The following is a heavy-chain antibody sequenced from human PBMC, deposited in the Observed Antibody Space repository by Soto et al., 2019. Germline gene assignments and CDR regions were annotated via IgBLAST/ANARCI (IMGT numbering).Heavy chain of an antibody. CDR2: IYYSGGT. D-gene: IGHD4-17*01. CDR3: ARLLAGYGDYFDY. V-gene: IGHV4-39*01. CDR1: GGSISSSSYY. Sequence: SETLSLTCTVSGGSISSSSYYWGWIRQPPGKGLEWIGSIYYSGGTYYNPSLKSRVTISVDTTKNQFSLKLSSATAADTAVYYCARLLAGYGDYFDYWGQGTLVTVSS. J-gene: IGHJ4*02.